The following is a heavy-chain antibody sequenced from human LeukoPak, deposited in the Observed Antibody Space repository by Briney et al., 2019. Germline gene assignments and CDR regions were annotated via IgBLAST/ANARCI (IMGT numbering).Heavy chain of an antibody. J-gene: IGHJ3*02. CDR2: INPSGGST. Sequence: ASVKVSCKASGYTFTSYYMHWVRQAPGQGLEWMGIINPSGGSTSYAQKFQGRVTMTRDTSTSTVYMELSSLRSEDTAVYYCARAFTVTGGAFDIWGQGQWSPSLQ. CDR1: GYTFTSYY. CDR3: ARAFTVTGGAFDI. V-gene: IGHV1-46*01. D-gene: IGHD1-14*01.